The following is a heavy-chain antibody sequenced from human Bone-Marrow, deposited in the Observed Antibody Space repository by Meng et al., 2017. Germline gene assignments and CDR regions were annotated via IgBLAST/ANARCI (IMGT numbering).Heavy chain of an antibody. V-gene: IGHV3-7*01. J-gene: IGHJ4*02. D-gene: IGHD4-17*01. CDR3: AREPRDYGDYSR. CDR2: IKQDGSEK. Sequence: GESLKISCAASGFTFSSYWMSWVRQAPGKGLEWVANIKQDGSEKYYVDSVKGRFTISRDNAKNTLYLQMNSLRAEDTAVYYCAREPRDYGDYSRWGQGTLVTVSS. CDR1: GFTFSSYW.